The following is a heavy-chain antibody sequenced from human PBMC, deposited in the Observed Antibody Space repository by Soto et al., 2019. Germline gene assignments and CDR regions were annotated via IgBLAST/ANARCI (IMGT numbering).Heavy chain of an antibody. J-gene: IGHJ6*02. CDR2: INAGNGNT. D-gene: IGHD2-15*01. Sequence: QVQLVQSGAEVKKPGASVTVSCKASGYIFKNYALHWVRQAPGQRLEWMGWINAGNGNTQYSQKFQGRVTITRDTSATTVYMALSSLRSEDTAGYYCARPACSGDSCTSPDYYGLDVWGQGTTVTVSS. CDR3: ARPACSGDSCTSPDYYGLDV. V-gene: IGHV1-3*01. CDR1: GYIFKNYA.